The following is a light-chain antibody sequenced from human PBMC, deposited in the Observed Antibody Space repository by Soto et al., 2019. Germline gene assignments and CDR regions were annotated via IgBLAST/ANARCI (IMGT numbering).Light chain of an antibody. Sequence: EIVLTQSPGILSLSPGERASLSCGASQSISSSFLAWYQQKPGQAPRLLIYGASSRATGIPDRFSGSGSGPDFTLTISRLEPEDFAVYFCQHYGSSPWTCGQGTKGDIK. CDR1: QSISSSF. J-gene: IGKJ1*01. V-gene: IGKV3-20*01. CDR3: QHYGSSPWT. CDR2: GAS.